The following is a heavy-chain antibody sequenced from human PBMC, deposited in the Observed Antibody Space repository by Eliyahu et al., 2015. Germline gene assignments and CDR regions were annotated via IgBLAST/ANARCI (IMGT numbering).Heavy chain of an antibody. CDR2: INPNSGGT. J-gene: IGHJ6*02. CDR1: GYTFTXYY. CDR3: ARDSRYSGSYGVPNYYYGMDV. D-gene: IGHD1-26*01. V-gene: IGHV1-2*04. Sequence: QVQLVQSGAEVKKPGASVKVSCKASGYTFTXYYXHWLRQAPGQGLEWMGWINPNSGGTNYAQKFQGWVTMTRDTSISTAYMELSRLRSDDTAVYYCARDSRYSGSYGVPNYYYGMDVWGQGTTVTVSS.